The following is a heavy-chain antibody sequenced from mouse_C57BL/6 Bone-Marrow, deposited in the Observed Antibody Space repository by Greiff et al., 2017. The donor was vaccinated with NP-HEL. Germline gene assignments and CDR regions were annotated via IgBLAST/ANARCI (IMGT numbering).Heavy chain of an antibody. V-gene: IGHV1-72*01. CDR1: GYTFTNYW. J-gene: IGHJ2*01. CDR2: FDPNSGGT. D-gene: IGHD1-1*01. Sequence: QVQLQQPGAELVKPGASVKLSCKASGYTFTNYWMHWVKQRPGRGLEWIGRFDPNSGGTTYTETFKSKATLTVDKPSSTAYMQLSSLPSEDSRVYYGARYYYGSGYFDYWGQGTTLTVSS. CDR3: ARYYYGSGYFDY.